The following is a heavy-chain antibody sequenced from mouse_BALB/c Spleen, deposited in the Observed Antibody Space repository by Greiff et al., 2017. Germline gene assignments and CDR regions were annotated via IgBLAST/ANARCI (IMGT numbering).Heavy chain of an antibody. D-gene: IGHD2-14*01. CDR2: ISDGGSYT. V-gene: IGHV5-4*02. Sequence: EVHLVESGGGLVKPGGSLKLSCAASGFTFSDYYMYWVRQTPEKRLEWVATISDGGSYTYYPDSVKGRFTISRDNAKNNLYLQMSSLKSEDTAMYYCARDRTYYRYESWFAYWGQGTLVTVSA. CDR3: ARDRTYYRYESWFAY. J-gene: IGHJ3*01. CDR1: GFTFSDYY.